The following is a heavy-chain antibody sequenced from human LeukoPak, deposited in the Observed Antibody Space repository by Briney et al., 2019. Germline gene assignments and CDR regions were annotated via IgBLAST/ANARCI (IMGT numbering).Heavy chain of an antibody. Sequence: GASVKVSCKASGGTFSSYAISWVRQAPGQGLEWMGGIIPIFGTANYAQKFQGRVTITTDESTSTAYMELSSLRSEDTAVYYCARGGTYYDYVWGSYRLDDWGQGTLVTVSS. J-gene: IGHJ4*02. CDR2: IIPIFGTA. CDR3: ARGGTYYDYVWGSYRLDD. CDR1: GGTFSSYA. V-gene: IGHV1-69*05. D-gene: IGHD3-16*02.